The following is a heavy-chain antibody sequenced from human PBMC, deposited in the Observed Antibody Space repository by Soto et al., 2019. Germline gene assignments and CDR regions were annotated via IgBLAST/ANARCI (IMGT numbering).Heavy chain of an antibody. V-gene: IGHV4-34*01. J-gene: IGHJ5*02. CDR3: ARGTVGAAAGTRFDP. Sequence: SETLSLTCAFYGWSFSGYYWSWIRQPPGKGLEWIGEINHSGSTNYNPSLKSRVTISVDTSKNQFSLKLSSVTAADTAVYYCARGTVGAAAGTRFDPWGQGTLVTVSS. CDR2: INHSGST. CDR1: GWSFSGYY. D-gene: IGHD6-13*01.